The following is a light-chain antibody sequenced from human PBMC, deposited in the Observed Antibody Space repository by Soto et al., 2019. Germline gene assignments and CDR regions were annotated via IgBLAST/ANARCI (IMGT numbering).Light chain of an antibody. CDR2: RAS. CDR3: QHYNYWPYT. CDR1: RSFSSNY. Sequence: EIVLTQSPGTLSLSPGETATLSCRASRSFSSNYLAWYQQRPGQAPRLLINRASNRATGIPDRFTGSGSGTDFTLTISSLQSEDFAVYYCQHYNYWPYTFGQGTKVDIK. V-gene: IGKV3-20*01. J-gene: IGKJ2*01.